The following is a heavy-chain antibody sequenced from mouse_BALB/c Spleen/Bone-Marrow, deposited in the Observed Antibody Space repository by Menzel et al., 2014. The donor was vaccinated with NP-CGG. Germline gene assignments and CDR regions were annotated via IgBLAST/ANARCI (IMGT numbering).Heavy chain of an antibody. J-gene: IGHJ2*01. CDR3: ASTGYFFDY. D-gene: IGHD4-1*01. Sequence: EVQLVESGGGLVKPGGSLKLSCAASGFTFSSYAVSWVRQTPEKRLGWVATISSGGNYTYYPDSVKGRFTISRDNAKNTLYLQMSSLRSEDTAMYYCASTGYFFDYWGQGTTLTVSS. V-gene: IGHV5-9-3*01. CDR2: ISSGGNYT. CDR1: GFTFSSYA.